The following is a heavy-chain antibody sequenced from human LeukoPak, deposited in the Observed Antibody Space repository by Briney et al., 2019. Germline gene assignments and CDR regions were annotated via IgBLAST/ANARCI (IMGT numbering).Heavy chain of an antibody. CDR2: ISGSGGST. D-gene: IGHD4-17*01. CDR1: GFTFSSYA. V-gene: IGHV3-23*01. J-gene: IGHJ4*02. Sequence: PGGSLRLSCAASGFTFSSYAMSWVRQAPGKGLEWVSAISGSGGSTYYADSVKGRFTISRDNAKNSLYLQMNSLRAEDTAVYYCARTYGDYTPDYFDYWGQGTLVTVSS. CDR3: ARTYGDYTPDYFDY.